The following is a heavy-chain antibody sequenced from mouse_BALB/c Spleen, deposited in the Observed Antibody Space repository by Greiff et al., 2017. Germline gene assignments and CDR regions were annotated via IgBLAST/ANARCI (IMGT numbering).Heavy chain of an antibody. CDR1: GFTFSDYY. CDR2: ISDGGSYT. Sequence: EVQLVESGGGLVKPGGSLKLSCAASGFTFSDYYMYWVRQTPEKRLEWVATISDGGSYTYYPDSVKGRFTISRDNAKNNLYLQMSSLKSEDTAMYYCASHYYGSSWFAYWGQGTLVAVSA. J-gene: IGHJ3*01. D-gene: IGHD1-1*01. CDR3: ASHYYGSSWFAY. V-gene: IGHV5-4*02.